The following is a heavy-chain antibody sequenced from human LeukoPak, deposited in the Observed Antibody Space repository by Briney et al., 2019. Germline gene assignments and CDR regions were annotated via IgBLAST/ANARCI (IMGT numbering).Heavy chain of an antibody. J-gene: IGHJ4*02. V-gene: IGHV4-61*02. D-gene: IGHD3-3*01. CDR3: ARDRWSGYYIFDY. Sequence: PSETLSLTCTVSGGSISIGSYYWSWIRQTAGKGLEWIGRIYTSGSTNYNPSLKSRVTLSVDTSKNQFSQKLSSVTAADTAVYYCARDRWSGYYIFDYWGQGTLVTVSS. CDR1: GGSISIGSYY. CDR2: IYTSGST.